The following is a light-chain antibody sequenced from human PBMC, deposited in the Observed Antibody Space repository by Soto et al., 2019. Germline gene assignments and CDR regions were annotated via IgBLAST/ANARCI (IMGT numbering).Light chain of an antibody. J-gene: IGKJ1*01. V-gene: IGKV3-20*01. CDR2: GAS. Sequence: EIVLTQSPGTLSLSPGERATLSCRASQSVSSGYLAWYQQKPGQAPRLLIYGASSRATGIPHRFSGSGSGTDFTLTISSPAPEDFAVYYCQQYGDSPRTFGQGTKVEI. CDR3: QQYGDSPRT. CDR1: QSVSSGY.